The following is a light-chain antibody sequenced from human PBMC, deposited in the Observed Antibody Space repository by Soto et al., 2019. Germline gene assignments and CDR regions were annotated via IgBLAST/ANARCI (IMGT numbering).Light chain of an antibody. CDR3: AAWDGSLNGDV. V-gene: IGLV1-44*01. Sequence: QPVLTQPPSASGTPGQRVTISCSGSTSNIGSNTVNWYQQLPGAAPKLLIYHNDRRPSGVPGRFSGSKSGTSASLAISGLQSADEADYYCAAWDGSLNGDVFGTGTKLTVL. CDR2: HND. CDR1: TSNIGSNT. J-gene: IGLJ1*01.